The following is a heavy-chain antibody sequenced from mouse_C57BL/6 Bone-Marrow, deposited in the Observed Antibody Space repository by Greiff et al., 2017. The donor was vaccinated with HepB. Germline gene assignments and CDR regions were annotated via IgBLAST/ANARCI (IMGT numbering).Heavy chain of an antibody. V-gene: IGHV3-6*01. J-gene: IGHJ4*01. Sequence: EVQLVESGPGLVKPSQSLSLTCSVTGYSITSGYYWNWIRQLPGNKLEWMGYISYDGSNNYNPSLKNRISITRDTSKSQFFLKLNSVTTEDTATYYCAREDFAMDYWGQGTSVTVSS. CDR2: ISYDGSN. CDR1: GYSITSGYY. CDR3: AREDFAMDY.